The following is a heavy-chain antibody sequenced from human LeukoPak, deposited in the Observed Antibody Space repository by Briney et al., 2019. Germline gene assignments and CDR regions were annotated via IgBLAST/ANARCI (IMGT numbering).Heavy chain of an antibody. CDR2: IRYDGSNK. D-gene: IGHD3-10*01. CDR3: AKAAYYYGSGSYDYMDV. Sequence: PGGTLRLSCAASGFTFSSYGMSWVRQAPGKGLEWVAFIRYDGSNKYYADSVKGRFTISRDNSKNTLYLQMNSLRAEDTAVYYCAKAAYYYGSGSYDYMDVWGKGTTVTISS. CDR1: GFTFSSYG. J-gene: IGHJ6*03. V-gene: IGHV3-30*02.